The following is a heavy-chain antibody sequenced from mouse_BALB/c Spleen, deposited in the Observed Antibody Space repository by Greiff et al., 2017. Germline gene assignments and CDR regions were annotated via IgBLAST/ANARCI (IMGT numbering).Heavy chain of an antibody. Sequence: EVKLVESGAELVRPGALVKLSCKASGFNIKDYYMHWVKQRPEQGLEWIGWIDPENGNTIYDPKFQGKASITADTSSNTAYLQLSSLTSEDTAVYYCAEGNYFDYWGQGTTLTVSS. J-gene: IGHJ2*01. CDR3: AEGNYFDY. CDR2: IDPENGNT. V-gene: IGHV14-1*02. CDR1: GFNIKDYY.